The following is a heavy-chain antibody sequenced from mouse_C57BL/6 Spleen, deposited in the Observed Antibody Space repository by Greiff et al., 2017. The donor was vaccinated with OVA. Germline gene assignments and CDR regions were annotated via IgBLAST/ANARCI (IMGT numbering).Heavy chain of an antibody. V-gene: IGHV1-19*01. CDR2: INPYNGGT. J-gene: IGHJ2*01. Sequence: EVQLQQSGPVLVKPGASVKMSCKASGYTFTDYYMNWVKQSHGKSLEWIGVINPYNGGTSYNQKFKGKATLTVDKSSSTAYMELNSLTSEDSAVYYCARSGLLHVDYWGQGTTLTVSS. CDR3: ARSGLLHVDY. CDR1: GYTFTDYY. D-gene: IGHD1-1*01.